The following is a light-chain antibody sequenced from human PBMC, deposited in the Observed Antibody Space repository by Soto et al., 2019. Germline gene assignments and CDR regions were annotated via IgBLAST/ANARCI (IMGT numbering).Light chain of an antibody. Sequence: QSALTQPASVSGSPGQSITISCTGTSSDIGGYKYVSWYQHRPGTAPKLMIYDVTNRPSGVSNRFSGSKSGNTASLTISGLQAEDEGDYYCTSYASSSTPVVFGGGTKLTVL. CDR2: DVT. CDR1: SSDIGGYKY. CDR3: TSYASSSTPVV. J-gene: IGLJ2*01. V-gene: IGLV2-14*03.